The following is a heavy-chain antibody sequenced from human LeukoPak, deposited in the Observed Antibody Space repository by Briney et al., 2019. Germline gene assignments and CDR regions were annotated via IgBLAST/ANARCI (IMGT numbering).Heavy chain of an antibody. D-gene: IGHD2-15*01. CDR1: GGTFSSYA. V-gene: IGHV1-69*05. CDR3: ARCEVVVAATLRGAFDI. CDR2: IIPIFGTA. Sequence: SVKVSCKASGGTFSSYAISWVRQAPGQGLEWMGRIIPIFGTANYAQEFQGRVTITTDESTSTAYMELSSLRSEDTAVYYCARCEVVVAATLRGAFDIWGQGTMVTVSS. J-gene: IGHJ3*02.